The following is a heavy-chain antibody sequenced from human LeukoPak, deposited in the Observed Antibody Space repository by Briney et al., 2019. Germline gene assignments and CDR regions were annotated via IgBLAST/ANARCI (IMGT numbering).Heavy chain of an antibody. CDR3: ARGQTELGTAYYYYMDV. CDR2: IIHSGST. CDR1: GGSFSGYS. V-gene: IGHV4-34*01. J-gene: IGHJ6*03. Sequence: SETLSRTCAVNGGSFSGYSWSWIRQSPGKGLEWIADIIHSGSTNYNPSLKSRVTISLDTSRNQFSLKLTSVTAADTAVYYCARGQTELGTAYYYYMDVWGKGTTVTVSS. D-gene: IGHD7-27*01.